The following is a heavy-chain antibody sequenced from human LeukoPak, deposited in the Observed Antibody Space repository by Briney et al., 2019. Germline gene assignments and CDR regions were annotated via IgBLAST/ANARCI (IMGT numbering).Heavy chain of an antibody. D-gene: IGHD3-10*01. J-gene: IGHJ6*02. Sequence: PSQTLSLTCTVSGGSISSGGHYWNWIRQYPGKGLEWIGSIYYTGSTSYNPSLKSRLTISVDTFKNQFSLTVRSVTAADTAVYYCARDITDYYGSGSRGLDVWGQGTTVTVSS. CDR1: GGSISSGGHY. CDR3: ARDITDYYGSGSRGLDV. CDR2: IYYTGST. V-gene: IGHV4-31*03.